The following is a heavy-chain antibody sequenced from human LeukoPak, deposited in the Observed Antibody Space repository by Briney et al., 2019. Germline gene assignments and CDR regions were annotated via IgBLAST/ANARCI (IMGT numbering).Heavy chain of an antibody. V-gene: IGHV3-74*01. CDR1: GFTFSTYC. CDR2: ICPDGTVT. CDR3: VRDFRSADY. J-gene: IGHJ4*02. Sequence: GGSLRLSCAASGFTFSTYCMHWVRQAPGKGPMWVSRICPDGTVTNYADSVKARFIISRDNARNTVYLQTNSLRVEDTAVYYCVRDFRSADYWGQGTLVTVSS.